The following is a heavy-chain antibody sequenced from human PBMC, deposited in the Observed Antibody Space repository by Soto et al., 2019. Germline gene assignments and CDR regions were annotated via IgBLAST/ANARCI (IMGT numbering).Heavy chain of an antibody. CDR3: ARVKVVPAAIDLMGVDY. CDR1: GYTFTSYG. V-gene: IGHV1-18*01. CDR2: ISAYNGNT. Sequence: ASVKVSCKASGYTFTSYGISWVRQAPGQGLEWMGWISAYNGNTNYAQKLQGRVTMTTDTSTSTAYMELRSLRSDDTAVYYCARVKVVPAAIDLMGVDYWGQGTLVTVSS. J-gene: IGHJ4*02. D-gene: IGHD2-2*02.